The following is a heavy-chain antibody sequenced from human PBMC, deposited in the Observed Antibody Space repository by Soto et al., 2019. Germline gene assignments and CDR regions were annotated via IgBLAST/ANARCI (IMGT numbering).Heavy chain of an antibody. D-gene: IGHD2-15*01. CDR2: ISNSGST. Sequence: ASETLSLTCVVSGGSVSSGTYYWTWIRQPPGKGLEWIGYISNSGSTNYNPSLKSRVTISADTSKNQFSLKLNSVTAADTAVYYCARRHSGGNWLDPWGQGTLVTVSS. V-gene: IGHV4-61*01. CDR3: ARRHSGGNWLDP. J-gene: IGHJ5*02. CDR1: GGSVSSGTYY.